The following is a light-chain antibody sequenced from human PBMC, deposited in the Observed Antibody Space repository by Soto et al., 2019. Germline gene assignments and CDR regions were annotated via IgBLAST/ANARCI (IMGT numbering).Light chain of an antibody. CDR1: SSDVGGYNY. V-gene: IGLV2-14*01. CDR3: SAYTRIGA. CDR2: DVS. J-gene: IGLJ3*02. Sequence: QSVLTQPASVSGSPGQSITISCTGTSSDVGGYNYVSWYQQHPGKAPKLMIYDVSNRPSGVSNRFSRSKSGNTASLTISGVYGEKKGVYYCSAYTRIGAFGGGTKVTVL.